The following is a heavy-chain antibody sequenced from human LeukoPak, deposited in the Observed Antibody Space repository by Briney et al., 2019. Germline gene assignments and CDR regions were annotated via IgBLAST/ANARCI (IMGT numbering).Heavy chain of an antibody. Sequence: SETLSLTCSVSGSSISSSGHYWGWIRQSPEKGLDWIGSIYSNGNTYYNPSVKSRVTISVDTSKNQFSLKLTSVTAAETAVYYCARSATVTTGYFDYWGQGALVTVSS. J-gene: IGHJ4*02. CDR1: GSSISSSGHY. CDR2: IYSNGNT. V-gene: IGHV4-39*07. CDR3: ARSATVTTGYFDY. D-gene: IGHD4-17*01.